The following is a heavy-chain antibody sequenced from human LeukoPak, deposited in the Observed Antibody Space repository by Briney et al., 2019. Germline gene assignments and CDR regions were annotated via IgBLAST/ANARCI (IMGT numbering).Heavy chain of an antibody. J-gene: IGHJ6*03. Sequence: ASVKVSCKASGYTFTSYGINWVRQAPGQGLEWMGWINPNSGGTNYAQKFQGRVTMTRDTSISTAYMELSRLRSDDTAVYYCARDSSGITGTGGAYYYYYYMDVWGKGTTVTVSS. CDR2: INPNSGGT. CDR3: ARDSSGITGTGGAYYYYYYMDV. CDR1: GYTFTSYG. V-gene: IGHV1-2*02. D-gene: IGHD1-20*01.